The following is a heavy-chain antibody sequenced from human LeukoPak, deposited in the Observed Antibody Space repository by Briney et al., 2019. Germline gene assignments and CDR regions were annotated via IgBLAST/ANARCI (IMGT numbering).Heavy chain of an antibody. CDR1: GYSIRNGDY. J-gene: IGHJ4*02. D-gene: IGHD6-6*01. V-gene: IGHV4-38-2*01. CDR3: ARNSSSGFFDY. Sequence: PSETLSLTCVVSGYSIRNGDYWGWIRQSPGKGLEWIASMYNSVSIHYNPSLKSQVTILVDTSKNEFSLKMRSVTAADTAVYYCARNSSSGFFDYWGQGTLATVSS. CDR2: MYNSVSI.